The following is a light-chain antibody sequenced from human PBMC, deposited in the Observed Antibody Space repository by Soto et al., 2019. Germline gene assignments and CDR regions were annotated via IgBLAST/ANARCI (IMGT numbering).Light chain of an antibody. CDR2: DVS. CDR3: SSYTSSNTVV. CDR1: SSDVGGYNY. J-gene: IGLJ3*02. V-gene: IGLV2-14*01. Sequence: QSALTQPASVSGSPGQSITISCTGTSSDVGGYNYVSWYQQHPAKAPKLIIYDVSNRPSGVSNRFSGSKSDNTASLTISGLQPEDDADYYCSSYTSSNTVVFGGGTKLTVL.